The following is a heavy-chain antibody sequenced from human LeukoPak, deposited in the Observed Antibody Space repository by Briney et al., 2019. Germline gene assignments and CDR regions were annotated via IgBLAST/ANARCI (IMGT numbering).Heavy chain of an antibody. J-gene: IGHJ4*02. CDR2: TSNSGCT. CDR3: ARVDYGDYRFDY. Sequence: PSETLSLTCTVSGDSLSSGGHSWGWVRLPPGKGLEWIGYTSNSGCTNCNPSLESRVTLSVDTSKSQFSLKLSSVTAADTAVYYCARVDYGDYRFDYWGQGTLVTVSS. V-gene: IGHV4-61*08. CDR1: GDSLSSGGHS. D-gene: IGHD4-17*01.